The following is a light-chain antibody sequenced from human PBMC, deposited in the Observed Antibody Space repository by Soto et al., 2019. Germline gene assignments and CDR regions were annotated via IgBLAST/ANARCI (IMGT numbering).Light chain of an antibody. J-gene: IGKJ5*01. V-gene: IGKV3-20*01. CDR1: QSVSSNY. Sequence: EIVLTQSPGTLSLSPGERATLSCRASQSVSSNYLAWYQQKPGQAPMLLIYGASSRATAIPDMFSGSGSGTDFALTISRLEPEDFAVYYCQQFGPSPPSTFGQGTRLEIK. CDR2: GAS. CDR3: QQFGPSPPST.